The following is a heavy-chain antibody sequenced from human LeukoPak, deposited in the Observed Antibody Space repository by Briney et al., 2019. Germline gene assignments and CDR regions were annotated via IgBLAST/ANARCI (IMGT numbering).Heavy chain of an antibody. CDR1: GFTFSSYA. CDR3: TTSSSTAFDI. Sequence: GGSLRLSCAASGFTFSSYAMSWIRQAPGKGLEWLSPISPTTGTTFYADSVKGRFTISRDNSKNTLYLQMNSLRAEDTAVYYCTTSSSTAFDIWGQGTMVTVSS. V-gene: IGHV3-23*01. D-gene: IGHD6-6*01. J-gene: IGHJ3*02. CDR2: ISPTTGTT.